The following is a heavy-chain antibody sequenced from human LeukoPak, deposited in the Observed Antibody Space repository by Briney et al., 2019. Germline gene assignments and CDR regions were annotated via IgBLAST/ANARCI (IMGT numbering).Heavy chain of an antibody. D-gene: IGHD5-24*01. CDR3: AKDRDRYNYANWCDP. J-gene: IGHJ5*02. Sequence: GGSLRLSCAASGFTFSSYSMNWVRQAPGKGLEWVSAISGSGGSTYYADSVKGRFTISRDNSKNTLYLQMNSLRAEDTALYYCAKDRDRYNYANWCDPWGQGTLVTVSS. CDR2: ISGSGGST. CDR1: GFTFSSYS. V-gene: IGHV3-23*01.